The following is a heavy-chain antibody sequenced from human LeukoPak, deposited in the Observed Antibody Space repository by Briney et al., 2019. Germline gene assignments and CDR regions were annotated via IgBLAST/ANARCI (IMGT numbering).Heavy chain of an antibody. J-gene: IGHJ4*02. V-gene: IGHV5-51*01. CDR3: ARGSLNWPFDY. Sequence: GESLQISCKGSGYNFSNYWIGWVRQMPGKGLEWMGIILPGDSDTRYSPSFQGQVTISADKSISTAYLQWTSLKASDTAMYYCARGSLNWPFDYWGQGTLVTVSS. D-gene: IGHD1-20*01. CDR2: ILPGDSDT. CDR1: GYNFSNYW.